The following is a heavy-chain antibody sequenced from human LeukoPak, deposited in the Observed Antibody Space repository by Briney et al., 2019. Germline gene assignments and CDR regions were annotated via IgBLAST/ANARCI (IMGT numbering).Heavy chain of an antibody. J-gene: IGHJ6*04. V-gene: IGHV3-23*01. D-gene: IGHD2-2*01. CDR1: GFTSSSYA. CDR2: ISGSGGNT. CDR3: AKTLGYCSSTSCVRGGMDV. Sequence: GGSLRLSCAASGFTSSSYAMSWVRQAPVKGLEWVSGISGSGGNTYYADSVKGRFTISRDNSKNTLYLQMNSLRAEDTAVYYCAKTLGYCSSTSCVRGGMDVWGKGTTVTVSS.